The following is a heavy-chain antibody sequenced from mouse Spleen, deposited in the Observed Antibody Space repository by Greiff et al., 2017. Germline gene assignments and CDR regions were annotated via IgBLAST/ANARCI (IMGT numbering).Heavy chain of an antibody. CDR1: GYSITSGYS. V-gene: IGHV3-1*02. D-gene: IGHD2-12*01. CDR2: IHYSGST. Sequence: EVKLQESGPDLVKPSQSLSLTCTVTGYSITSGYSWQWIRQSPGNKPEWMGHIHYSGSTNYNPSLKSRISITRDTSKNQFFLQLNSVTTEDTATYYFATLYDWVAYWGQGTLVTVSA. J-gene: IGHJ3*01. CDR3: ATLYDWVAY.